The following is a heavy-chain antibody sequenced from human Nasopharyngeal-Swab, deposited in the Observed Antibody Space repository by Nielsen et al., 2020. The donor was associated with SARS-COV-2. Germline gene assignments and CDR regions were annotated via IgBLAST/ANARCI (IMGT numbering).Heavy chain of an antibody. CDR2: ITSGSAIM. J-gene: IGHJ4*02. D-gene: IGHD3-22*01. CDR1: GFNFNYYS. V-gene: IGHV3-48*04. Sequence: GGSLRLSCAASGFNFNYYSMNWVRQAPGKGLEWVSYITSGSAIMYYADSVKGRFTISRDNAKNLLYLQMNSLRAEDTAVYYCASAHRTYGDGGYYPLDYWGKGTLVTVSS. CDR3: ASAHRTYGDGGYYPLDY.